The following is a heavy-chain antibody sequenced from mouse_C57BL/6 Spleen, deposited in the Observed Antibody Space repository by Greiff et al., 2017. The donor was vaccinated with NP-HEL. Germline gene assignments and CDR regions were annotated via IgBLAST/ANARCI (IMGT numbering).Heavy chain of an antibody. CDR1: GYTFTSYW. Sequence: VQLQQPGTELVKPGASVKLSCKASGYTFTSYWMHWVKQRPGQGLEWIGNINPSNGGTNYNEKFKSKATLTVDKSSSTAYMQLSSLTSEDSAVYYCAREGSTVVAKSDYWGQGTTLTVSS. J-gene: IGHJ2*01. V-gene: IGHV1-53*01. D-gene: IGHD1-1*01. CDR3: AREGSTVVAKSDY. CDR2: INPSNGGT.